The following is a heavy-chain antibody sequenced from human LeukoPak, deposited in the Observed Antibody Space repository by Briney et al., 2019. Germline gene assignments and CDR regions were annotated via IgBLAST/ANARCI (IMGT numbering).Heavy chain of an antibody. J-gene: IGHJ4*02. CDR1: GFTFSSYA. V-gene: IGHV3-23*01. CDR3: AKDQVWIVVGSFDY. Sequence: GGSLRLSCAASGFTFSSYAMSWVRQAPGKGLEWVSAISGSGSDTEYADSVKGRFTISRDNSKNTLYLQMTSLRAEDTAVYYCAKDQVWIVVGSFDYWGQGTLVTVSS. CDR2: ISGSGSDT. D-gene: IGHD3-22*01.